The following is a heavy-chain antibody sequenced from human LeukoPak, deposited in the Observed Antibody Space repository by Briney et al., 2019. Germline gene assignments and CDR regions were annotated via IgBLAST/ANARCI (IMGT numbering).Heavy chain of an antibody. CDR3: ARASRITIFGVVSYYFDY. Sequence: PSQTLSLTCTVSGGSISSGGYYWSWSRQHPGKGLEWIGYIYYSGSTYYNPSLKSRLTISVDTSKNQFSLKLSSVTAADTAVYYCARASRITIFGVVSYYFDYWGQGTLVTVSS. D-gene: IGHD3-3*01. J-gene: IGHJ4*02. V-gene: IGHV4-31*03. CDR2: IYYSGST. CDR1: GGSISSGGYY.